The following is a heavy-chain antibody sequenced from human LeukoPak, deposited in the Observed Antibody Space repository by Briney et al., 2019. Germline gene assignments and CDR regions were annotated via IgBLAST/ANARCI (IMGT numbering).Heavy chain of an antibody. J-gene: IGHJ5*02. D-gene: IGHD3-10*01. CDR1: GYTFTSYD. CDR3: ARVRISGPRWFDP. V-gene: IGHV1-8*03. Sequence: ASVKVSCKASGYTFTSYDINWVRQATGQGLEWMGWMNPNSGNIGYAQKFQGRVTITRNTSISTAYMELSSLRSEDTAVYYCARVRISGPRWFDPWGQGTLVTVSS. CDR2: MNPNSGNI.